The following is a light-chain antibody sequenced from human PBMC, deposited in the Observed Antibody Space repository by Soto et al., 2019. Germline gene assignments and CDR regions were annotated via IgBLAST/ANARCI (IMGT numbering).Light chain of an antibody. J-gene: IGKJ4*01. V-gene: IGKV3D-20*02. CDR1: QSVSSNY. Sequence: EIVLTQSPGTLSLSPGERATLSCRASQSVSSNYLAWYQQKPGQAPRLLIFGASTRATGIPARFSGSGSGTDFTLTISSLEPEDFAVYYCQQRSDWPTFGGGTKVDIK. CDR3: QQRSDWPT. CDR2: GAS.